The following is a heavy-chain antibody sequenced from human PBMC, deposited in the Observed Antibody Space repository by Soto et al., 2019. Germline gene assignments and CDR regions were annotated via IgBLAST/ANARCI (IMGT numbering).Heavy chain of an antibody. J-gene: IGHJ3*02. D-gene: IGHD3-22*01. CDR2: ISSSSGNV. CDR1: GFTFSRYS. Sequence: GQLVDSGGGLVRPGGSLRLSCAGSGFTFSRYSMNWVRQAPGKGLEWVSSISSSSGNVYYAESVKGRFTISRDNAKNSLYLQMNSLRAEDTAVYYCARDGHYDGRVYYSDAFDMWAQGTMVTVSS. V-gene: IGHV3-21*01. CDR3: ARDGHYDGRVYYSDAFDM.